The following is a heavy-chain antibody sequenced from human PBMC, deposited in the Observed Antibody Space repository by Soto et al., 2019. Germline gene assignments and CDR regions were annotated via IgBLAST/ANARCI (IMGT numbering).Heavy chain of an antibody. D-gene: IGHD2-21*01. CDR1: GGSINSRSHY. J-gene: IGHJ4*02. CDR2: IYSSGST. V-gene: IGHV4-39*01. Sequence: VSGGSINSRSHYWGWIRQPPGKGLEWIGTIYSSGSTYYNPSLKSRVTLSVDTSKNQIYLKLSSVTAAFTSVYFCARHVKATGELDYWGQGTLVTVSS. CDR3: ARHVKATGELDY.